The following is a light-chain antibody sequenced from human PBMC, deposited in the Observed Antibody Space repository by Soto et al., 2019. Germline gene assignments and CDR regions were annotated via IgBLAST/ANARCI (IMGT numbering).Light chain of an antibody. CDR2: EVT. CDR3: NSFRVSHLYV. CDR1: SSDVGGYNA. Sequence: ALSQPASVSGSPGQTITISCTGTSSDVGGYNAVSWYQHHPGKAPKLIIYEVTHRPSGVSDRFSASKSGNTASLTISGLQAEDEADYYCNSFRVSHLYVFGTGTKVTVL. J-gene: IGLJ1*01. V-gene: IGLV2-14*01.